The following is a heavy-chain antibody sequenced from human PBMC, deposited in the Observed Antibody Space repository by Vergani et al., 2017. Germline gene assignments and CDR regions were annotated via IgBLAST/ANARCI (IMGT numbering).Heavy chain of an antibody. J-gene: IGHJ6*02. CDR3: ARGLYGDYYYGMDV. Sequence: EVQLVESGGGLVKPGGSLRLSCAASGFSFSSYSMNWVRQAPGKGLEWVASISGSSSYVFYRDSVEGRFTITRDNAKNSLYLQMNSLRAEDTAVYYCARGLYGDYYYGMDVWGQGTTVTVSS. CDR2: ISGSSSYV. CDR1: GFSFSSYS. V-gene: IGHV3-21*02. D-gene: IGHD3-3*01.